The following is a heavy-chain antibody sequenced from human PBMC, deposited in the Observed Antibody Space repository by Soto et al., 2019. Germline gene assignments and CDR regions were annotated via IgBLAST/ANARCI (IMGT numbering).Heavy chain of an antibody. D-gene: IGHD2-15*01. Sequence: GGSLRLSCAASGFTFSDYYMSWIRQAPGKGLEWVSYISSSGSTIYYADSVKGRFTISRDNAKNSLYLQMNSLRAEDTAVYYCARDLSVVAATRKRATRFGYWGQGTLVTVSS. CDR2: ISSSGSTI. V-gene: IGHV3-11*01. CDR1: GFTFSDYY. J-gene: IGHJ4*02. CDR3: ARDLSVVAATRKRATRFGY.